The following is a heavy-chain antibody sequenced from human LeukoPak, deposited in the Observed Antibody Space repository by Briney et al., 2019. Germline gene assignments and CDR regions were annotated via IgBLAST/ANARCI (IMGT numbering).Heavy chain of an antibody. Sequence: GGSLRLSCAASGFTFSSYEMNWVRQAPGKGLEWVSYISSSGSTIYYADSVKGRFTISRDNAKNSLYLQMNSLRAEDTAVYYCARAGDYDLWSGTYWGQGTLVTVSS. CDR3: ARAGDYDLWSGTY. J-gene: IGHJ4*02. CDR1: GFTFSSYE. CDR2: ISSSGSTI. V-gene: IGHV3-48*03. D-gene: IGHD3-3*01.